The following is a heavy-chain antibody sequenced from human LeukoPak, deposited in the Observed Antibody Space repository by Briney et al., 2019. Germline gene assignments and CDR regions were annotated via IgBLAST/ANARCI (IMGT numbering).Heavy chain of an antibody. V-gene: IGHV3-7*01. D-gene: IGHD6-19*01. J-gene: IGHJ4*02. CDR2: INQDGSEK. Sequence: GGSLRLSCAASGFTFSNHAMSWVRQAPGKGLEWVANINQDGSEKNYVDSVKGRFTISRDSAKNSLYLQMDSLRAEDTAIYYCARCSGWAFKNWGQGNLVTVSS. CDR3: ARCSGWAFKN. CDR1: GFTFSNHA.